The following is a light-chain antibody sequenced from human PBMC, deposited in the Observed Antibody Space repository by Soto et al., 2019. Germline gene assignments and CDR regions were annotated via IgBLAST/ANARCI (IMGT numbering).Light chain of an antibody. CDR3: CSYAGSYVV. CDR1: NSDVGTYNY. CDR2: DVS. J-gene: IGLJ2*01. Sequence: QSALTQPPSASGSPGQSVTISCTGTNSDVGTYNYVSWYQQHPGKAPKLMIYDVSKRPSGVPDRFSGSKSGNTASLTISGLQAEDEADYYCCSYAGSYVVFGGGTKVTVL. V-gene: IGLV2-11*01.